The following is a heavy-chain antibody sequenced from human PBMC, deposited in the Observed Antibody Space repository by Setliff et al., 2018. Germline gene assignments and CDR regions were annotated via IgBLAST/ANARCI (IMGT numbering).Heavy chain of an antibody. Sequence: SETLSLTCSVSGASISSGSNYWSWIRQPAGKGVEWIGHILSSGGTNYNPSLKNRVSISLDTSKNQFSLNLNSVTAADTAVYFCARDTPHDPVSSNLYRTWFDPWGQGILVTVSS. CDR3: ARDTPHDPVSSNLYRTWFDP. CDR1: GASISSGSNY. CDR2: ILSSGGT. D-gene: IGHD6-13*01. V-gene: IGHV4-61*09. J-gene: IGHJ5*02.